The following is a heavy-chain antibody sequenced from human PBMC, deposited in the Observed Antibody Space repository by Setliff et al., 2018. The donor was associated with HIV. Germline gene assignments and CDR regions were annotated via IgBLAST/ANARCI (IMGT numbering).Heavy chain of an antibody. D-gene: IGHD3-16*01. CDR2: INPKSGGA. V-gene: IGHV1-2*06. J-gene: IGHJ6*03. CDR1: GYTFTSYY. CDR3: ARDGVWDEYYYYYMDV. Sequence: ASVKVSCKASGYTFTSYYMNWVRQAPGQGLEWMGRINPKSGGANYAQNFQGRVTMTRDTSRKTAYMELKRLTSDDTAVYYCARDGVWDEYYYYYMDVWGKGTTVTVSS.